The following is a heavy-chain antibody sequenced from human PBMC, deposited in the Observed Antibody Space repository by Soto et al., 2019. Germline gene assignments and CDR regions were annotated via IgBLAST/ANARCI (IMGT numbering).Heavy chain of an antibody. CDR3: ATPGYSSGWSAYYFDY. Sequence: QVQLVQSGAEVKKPGSSVKVSCKASGGTFSSYAISWVRQAPGQGLEWMGGIIPIFGTANYAQKFQGRVTITADESTSTDYMELSSLRSEDTAVYYCATPGYSSGWSAYYFDYWGQGTLVTVSS. D-gene: IGHD6-19*01. J-gene: IGHJ4*02. V-gene: IGHV1-69*01. CDR1: GGTFSSYA. CDR2: IIPIFGTA.